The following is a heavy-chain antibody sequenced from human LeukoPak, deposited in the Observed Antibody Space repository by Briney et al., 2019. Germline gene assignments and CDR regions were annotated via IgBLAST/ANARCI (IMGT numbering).Heavy chain of an antibody. J-gene: IGHJ3*02. CDR1: GFSFSSYG. V-gene: IGHV3-30*02. D-gene: IGHD6-6*01. Sequence: GSLSLSCAASGFSFSSYGMHWVRQAPGKGLEWVAFIRYDGSNKYYADSVKGRFTISRDNSKNTLYLQINSLRAEDTAVYYCAKKYSRSPSGAFDIWGRGTMVTVSS. CDR3: AKKYSRSPSGAFDI. CDR2: IRYDGSNK.